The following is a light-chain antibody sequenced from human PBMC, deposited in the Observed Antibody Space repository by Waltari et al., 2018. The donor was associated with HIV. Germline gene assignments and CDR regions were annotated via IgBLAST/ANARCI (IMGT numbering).Light chain of an antibody. Sequence: DIQMTQSPSSLSASIGEMATITYRASQAVSDDLGWYQQTPGEAPRRLIYSASSVEKGGPSRFSGSRAGEDFTLAITNLQPEDCAAYYCLQHHSYPLTCGGETKVEI. CDR3: LQHHSYPLT. CDR2: SAS. J-gene: IGKJ4*01. V-gene: IGKV1-17*02. CDR1: QAVSDD.